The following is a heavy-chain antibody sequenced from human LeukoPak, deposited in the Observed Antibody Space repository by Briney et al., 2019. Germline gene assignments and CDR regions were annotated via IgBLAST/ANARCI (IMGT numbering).Heavy chain of an antibody. Sequence: SETLSLTCAVYGGSCSGYYWSWIRQPPGKGLEWIGEINHSGSTNYNPSLKSRVTISVDTSKNQFSLKLSSVTAADTAVYYCARGNYDYVWGSYRYTYNWFDPWGQGTLVTVSS. CDR3: ARGNYDYVWGSYRYTYNWFDP. CDR1: GGSCSGYY. D-gene: IGHD3-16*02. J-gene: IGHJ5*02. CDR2: INHSGST. V-gene: IGHV4-34*01.